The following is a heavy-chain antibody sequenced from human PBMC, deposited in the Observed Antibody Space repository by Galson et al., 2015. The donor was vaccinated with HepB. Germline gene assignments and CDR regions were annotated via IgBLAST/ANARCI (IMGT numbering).Heavy chain of an antibody. CDR3: ARGTSVYCTRATCYREGSFDY. V-gene: IGHV3-33*08. CDR1: GFTFNTYA. J-gene: IGHJ4*02. Sequence: SLRLSCAASGFTFNTYAMHWVRQAPGKGLEWVAVLWYDGSNRYYVDSMKGRFTISRDNSKNTLYLQMTSLRAKDTAVYYCARGTSVYCTRATCYREGSFDYWGQGTLVTVSS. CDR2: LWYDGSNR. D-gene: IGHD2-2*01.